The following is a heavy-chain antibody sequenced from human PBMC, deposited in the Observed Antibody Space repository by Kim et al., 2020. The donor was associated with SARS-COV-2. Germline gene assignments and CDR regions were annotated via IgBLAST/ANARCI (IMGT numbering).Heavy chain of an antibody. V-gene: IGHV3-9*01. J-gene: IGHJ4*02. CDR3: AKALYGDYLHY. Sequence: GGSQRLSCTASGFIFDEYDMHWVRQGPGKGLEWITRISWNSGNIVYADSVKGRFTVSRDNAKNSVYLQMNSLRPDDTAFYYCAKALYGDYLHYWGQGTLVTVSS. CDR1: GFIFDEYD. D-gene: IGHD4-17*01. CDR2: ISWNSGNI.